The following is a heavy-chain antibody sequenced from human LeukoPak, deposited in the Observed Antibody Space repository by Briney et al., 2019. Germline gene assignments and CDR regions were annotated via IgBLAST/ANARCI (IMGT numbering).Heavy chain of an antibody. V-gene: IGHV1-69*13. CDR1: GGTFNSYA. Sequence: SVKVSCKASGGTFNSYAISWVRQAPGQGLEWMGGIIPIFGTANYAQKFQGRVTITADESTSTAYMELSSLRSEDTAVYYCARDRVGSGSYFDYWGQGTLVTVSS. D-gene: IGHD3-10*01. CDR2: IIPIFGTA. CDR3: ARDRVGSGSYFDY. J-gene: IGHJ4*02.